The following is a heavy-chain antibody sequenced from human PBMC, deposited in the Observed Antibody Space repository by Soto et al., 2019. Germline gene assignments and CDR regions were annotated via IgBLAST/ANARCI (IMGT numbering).Heavy chain of an antibody. CDR2: INHSGST. CDR3: ARRASGWATKYFQH. V-gene: IGHV4-34*01. D-gene: IGHD6-19*01. J-gene: IGHJ1*01. CDR1: GGSFSGYY. Sequence: QVQLQQWGAGLLKPSETLSLTCAVYGGSFSGYYWSWIRQPPGKGLEWIGEINHSGSTNYNPSLKVRVTISVDTSKNQFSLKLSSVTAADTAVYYCARRASGWATKYFQHWGQGTLVTVSS.